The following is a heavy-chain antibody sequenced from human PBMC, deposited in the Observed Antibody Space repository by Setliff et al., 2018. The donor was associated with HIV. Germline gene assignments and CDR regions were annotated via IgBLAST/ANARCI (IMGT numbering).Heavy chain of an antibody. CDR2: IDANTGIP. Sequence: ASVKVSCKASAFTFNIYAIHWVRQAPGQGLEWMGYIDANTGIPTYAQALSGRFVFSLDTSVSTAYLQISSLKAEDIAVYYCARDGYYYDSSGHLAYYLDYWGQGTLVTVSS. D-gene: IGHD3-22*01. CDR3: ARDGYYYDSSGHLAYYLDY. CDR1: AFTFNIYA. V-gene: IGHV7-4-1*02. J-gene: IGHJ4*02.